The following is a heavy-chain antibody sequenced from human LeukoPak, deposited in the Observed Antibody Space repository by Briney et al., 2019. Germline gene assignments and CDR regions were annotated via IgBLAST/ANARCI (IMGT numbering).Heavy chain of an antibody. CDR3: AKDLRAIVAVAGTLDS. D-gene: IGHD6-19*01. CDR2: ISYDGSNK. J-gene: IGHJ4*02. CDR1: GFTFSSYG. Sequence: PGGSLRLSCAASGFTFSSYGMHWVRQAPGKGLEWVAVISYDGSNKYYADSVKGRFTISRDNSKNTLYLQMDSLRGEDTAVYYCAKDLRAIVAVAGTLDSWGQGTLVTVSS. V-gene: IGHV3-30*18.